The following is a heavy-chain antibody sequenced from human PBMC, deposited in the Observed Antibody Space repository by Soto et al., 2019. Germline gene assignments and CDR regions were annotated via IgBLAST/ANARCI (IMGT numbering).Heavy chain of an antibody. CDR1: GGPISNSSYY. CDR2: IYYSGST. D-gene: IGHD3-3*01. V-gene: IGHV4-39*01. J-gene: IGHJ6*03. Sequence: SQTLSLTCTVAGGPISNSSYYWSWIRQPPGKGLEWIGSIYYSGSTYYNLSLKSRVTISVDTSKNQFSLKLSSVTAADTAVYYCARHSASSWSYYYYMDVWGKGTTVTVSS. CDR3: ARHSASSWSYYYYMDV.